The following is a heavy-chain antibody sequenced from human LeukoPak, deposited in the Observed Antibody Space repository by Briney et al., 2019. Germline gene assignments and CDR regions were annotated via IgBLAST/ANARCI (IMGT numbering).Heavy chain of an antibody. D-gene: IGHD1-1*01. CDR2: IRYDGSNK. CDR3: AKSGALALPRPVDY. Sequence: PGGSLRLSCAASGFTFSSSWMTWVRQAPGKGLEWVAFIRYDGSNKYYADSVKGRFTISRDNSKNTLYLQMNSLRAEDTAVYYCAKSGALALPRPVDYWGQGTLVTVSS. V-gene: IGHV3-30*02. CDR1: GFTFSSSW. J-gene: IGHJ4*02.